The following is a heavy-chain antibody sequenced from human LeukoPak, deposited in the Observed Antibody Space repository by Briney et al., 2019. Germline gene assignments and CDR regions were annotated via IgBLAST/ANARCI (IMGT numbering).Heavy chain of an antibody. Sequence: GGSLRLSCAASGFTFSSYAVSWVRQAPGKGLAWVSAISDSGGSTQYADSVKGRFIISRDNSKNTLYLQMNSLRAEDTAVYYCARGPVGATRPTYYYGMDVWGQGTTVTVSS. CDR3: ARGPVGATRPTYYYGMDV. J-gene: IGHJ6*02. V-gene: IGHV3-23*01. CDR1: GFTFSSYA. D-gene: IGHD1-26*01. CDR2: ISDSGGST.